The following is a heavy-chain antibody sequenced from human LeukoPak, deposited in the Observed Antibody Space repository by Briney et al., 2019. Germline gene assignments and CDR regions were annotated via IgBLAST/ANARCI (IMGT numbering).Heavy chain of an antibody. CDR3: ARAPGGRGGDLDY. D-gene: IGHD1-26*01. CDR2: IIPIFGTA. V-gene: IGHV1-69*01. Sequence: SVKVSCKASGGTFSSYAISWVRQAPGQGLEWMGGIIPIFGTANYAQKFQGRVTITADESTSTAYMELSSLRSEDTAVYYCARAPGGRGGDLDYWGQGTLVTVSS. CDR1: GGTFSSYA. J-gene: IGHJ4*02.